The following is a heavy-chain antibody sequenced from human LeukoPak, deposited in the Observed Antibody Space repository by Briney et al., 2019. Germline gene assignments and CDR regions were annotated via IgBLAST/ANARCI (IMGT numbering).Heavy chain of an antibody. V-gene: IGHV3-30*02. CDR3: AKVEGSGYYDFWSGSENWFDP. J-gene: IGHJ5*02. CDR1: GFTFSSYG. D-gene: IGHD3-3*01. Sequence: PGGSLRLSCAASGFTFSSYGMHWVRQAPGKGLEWVAFIRYDGSNKYYADSVKGRFTISRDNSKSTLYLQMNSLRAEDTAVYYCAKVEGSGYYDFWSGSENWFDPWGQGTLVTVSS. CDR2: IRYDGSNK.